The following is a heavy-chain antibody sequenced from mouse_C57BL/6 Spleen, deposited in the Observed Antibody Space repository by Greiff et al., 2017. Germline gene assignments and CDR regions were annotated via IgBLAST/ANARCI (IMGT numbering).Heavy chain of an antibody. J-gene: IGHJ4*01. Sequence: EVKLMESEGGLVQPGSSMKLSCTASGFTFSDYYMAWVRQVPEKGLEWVANINYDGSSTYYLDSLKSRFIISRDNAKNILYLQMSSLKSEDTATYYCARERNTAQANAMDYWGQGTSVTVSS. CDR3: ARERNTAQANAMDY. CDR2: INYDGSST. D-gene: IGHD3-2*02. V-gene: IGHV5-16*01. CDR1: GFTFSDYY.